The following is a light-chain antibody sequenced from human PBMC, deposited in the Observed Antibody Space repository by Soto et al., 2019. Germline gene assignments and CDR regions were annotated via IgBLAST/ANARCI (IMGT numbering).Light chain of an antibody. Sequence: QCVLTQPASVSGSPGQSITMSCTGTISDIGGFNYVSWYRQHPGKAPKLVIYEVTNRPSGVSNRFSGSKSGNTASLTISGLQAEDEADYYCRSYTSSSTPCVFGTGTKVTVL. J-gene: IGLJ1*01. V-gene: IGLV2-14*01. CDR3: RSYTSSSTPCV. CDR2: EVT. CDR1: ISDIGGFNY.